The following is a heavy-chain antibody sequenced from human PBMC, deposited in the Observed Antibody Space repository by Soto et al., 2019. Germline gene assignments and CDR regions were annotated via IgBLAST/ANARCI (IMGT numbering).Heavy chain of an antibody. V-gene: IGHV4-59*02. CDR2: IHNGEII. Sequence: SETLSLTCAVSGGYVTSRFWNWIRQSPRRGLEWIGYIHNGEIINYNPSLKSRVSMSVDRSKNQFSLNSLRAEDTAVYYCARESEDLTSNFDYWGQGTLVTVSS. CDR1: GGYVTSRF. J-gene: IGHJ4*02. CDR3: ARESEDLTSNFDY.